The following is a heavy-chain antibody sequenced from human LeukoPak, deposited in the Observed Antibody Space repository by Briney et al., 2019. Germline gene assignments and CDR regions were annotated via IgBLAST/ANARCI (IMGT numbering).Heavy chain of an antibody. J-gene: IGHJ6*03. D-gene: IGHD6-13*01. V-gene: IGHV3-30*04. CDR3: ARGAAAAPKYYYYMDV. CDR2: ISYDGSNK. Sequence: GGSLRLSCAASGFTFSSHAMHWVRQAPGKGLEWVAVISYDGSNKSYADSVKGRFTISRDNSKNTLYLQMNSLRAEDTSVYYCARGAAAAPKYYYYMDVWGKGTTVTISS. CDR1: GFTFSSHA.